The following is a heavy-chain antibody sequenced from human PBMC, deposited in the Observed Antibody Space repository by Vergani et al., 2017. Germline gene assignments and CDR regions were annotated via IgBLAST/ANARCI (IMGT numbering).Heavy chain of an antibody. V-gene: IGHV5-10-1*01. D-gene: IGHD6-19*01. CDR3: XRRGLPGQWLVPRDAFDI. J-gene: IGHJ3*02. Sequence: EVQLVQSGAEVKTPGESLRISCKGSGYSFTSYWISWVRQMPGKGLEWMGRIDPSDSYTNYSPSFQGHVTISADKSISTAYLQWSSLKASDTAMYYCXRRGLPGQWLVPRDAFDIWGQGTMVTVSS. CDR2: IDPSDSYT. CDR1: GYSFTSYW.